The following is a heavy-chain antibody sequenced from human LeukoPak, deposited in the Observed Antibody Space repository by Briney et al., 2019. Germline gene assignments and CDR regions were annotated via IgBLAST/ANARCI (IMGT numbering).Heavy chain of an antibody. V-gene: IGHV1-2*02. Sequence: GASVKVSCKASGYTFTGYYMHWVRQAPGQGLEWMGWINPNSGGTNYAQKFQGRVTMTRDTSISTAYMELSRLRSDDTAVYYCARDNRYSSSSRGEGEPLDYWGQGTLVTVSS. CDR2: INPNSGGT. J-gene: IGHJ4*02. CDR1: GYTFTGYY. CDR3: ARDNRYSSSSRGEGEPLDY. D-gene: IGHD6-6*01.